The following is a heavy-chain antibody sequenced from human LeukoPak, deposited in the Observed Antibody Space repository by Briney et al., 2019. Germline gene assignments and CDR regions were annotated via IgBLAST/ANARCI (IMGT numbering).Heavy chain of an antibody. CDR2: IYNTGST. CDR1: GDSINNYY. CDR3: ARDSYDTTDFDF. J-gene: IGHJ4*02. Sequence: PSETLSLTCTVSGDSINNYYWRWIRQPPGKGLEWIGYIYNTGSTNYNPSLKSRVTISVDTSKNQFSLKVSSVTAADTAVYYCARDSYDTTDFDFWGQGTLVTVSS. D-gene: IGHD3-22*01. V-gene: IGHV4-59*01.